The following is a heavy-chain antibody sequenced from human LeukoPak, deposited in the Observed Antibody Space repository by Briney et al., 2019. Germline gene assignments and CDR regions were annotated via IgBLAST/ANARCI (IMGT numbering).Heavy chain of an antibody. J-gene: IGHJ4*02. V-gene: IGHV3-21*01. CDR3: ARHVVAVGFDY. Sequence: GGSLRLSCAASGFTFSSYTMNWVRQAPGKGLEWVSSITSSSTYIYYADSVKGRFTISRDNAKNSLCLQMNSLRAEDTAVYYCARHVVAVGFDYWGQGTLVTVSS. CDR2: ITSSSTYI. CDR1: GFTFSSYT. D-gene: IGHD3-22*01.